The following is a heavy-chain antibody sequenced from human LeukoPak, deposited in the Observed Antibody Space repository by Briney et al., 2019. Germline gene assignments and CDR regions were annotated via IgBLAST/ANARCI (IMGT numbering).Heavy chain of an antibody. Sequence: SVKVSCKASGGTFSSYAISWVRQAPGQGLEWPGGVIPIFGTANYAQKFQGRVTITTDESTSTAYMELSSLRSEDTAVYYCAISYCSSTSCYYYYYMDVWGKGTTVTVSS. J-gene: IGHJ6*03. D-gene: IGHD2-2*01. CDR1: GGTFSSYA. CDR3: AISYCSSTSCYYYYYMDV. CDR2: VIPIFGTA. V-gene: IGHV1-69*05.